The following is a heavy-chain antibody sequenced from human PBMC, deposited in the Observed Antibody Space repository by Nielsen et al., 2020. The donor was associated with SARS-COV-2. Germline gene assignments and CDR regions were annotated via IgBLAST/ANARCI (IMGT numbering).Heavy chain of an antibody. CDR3: ARPNYGDYVFGFDY. J-gene: IGHJ4*02. D-gene: IGHD4-17*01. CDR1: GGSFSGYY. CDR2: INHSGST. Sequence: SETLSLTCAVYGGSFSGYYWSWIRQPPGKGLEWIGEINHSGSTNYNPSLKSRVTISVDTSKNQFSLKLSSVTAADTAVYYCARPNYGDYVFGFDYWGQGTLVTVSS. V-gene: IGHV4-34*01.